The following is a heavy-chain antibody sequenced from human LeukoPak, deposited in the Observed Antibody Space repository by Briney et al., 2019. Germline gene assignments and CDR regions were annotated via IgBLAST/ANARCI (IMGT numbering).Heavy chain of an antibody. V-gene: IGHV3-11*04. CDR2: ISSSGSTI. CDR3: ASPTLPQNRFDP. J-gene: IGHJ5*02. Sequence: GGSLRLSCAASGFTFSDYYMSWIRQAPGKGLEWVSYISSSGSTIYYADSVKGRFTISRDNAKNSLYLQMNSLRAEDTAVYYCASPTLPQNRFDPWGQGTLVTVSS. CDR1: GFTFSDYY.